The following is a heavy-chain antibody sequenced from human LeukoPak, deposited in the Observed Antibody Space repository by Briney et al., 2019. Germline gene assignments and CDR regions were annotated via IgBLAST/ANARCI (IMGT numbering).Heavy chain of an antibody. CDR1: GGTFSSYA. J-gene: IGHJ6*03. V-gene: IGHV1-69*13. Sequence: ASVKVSCKASGGTFSSYAISWVRQAPGQGLEWMGGIIPIFGTANYAQKFQGRVTITADESTSTAYMELSSLRSEDTAVYYCAREGTYCSSTSCYYYHYMDVWGKGTTVTVSS. CDR3: AREGTYCSSTSCYYYHYMDV. CDR2: IIPIFGTA. D-gene: IGHD2-2*01.